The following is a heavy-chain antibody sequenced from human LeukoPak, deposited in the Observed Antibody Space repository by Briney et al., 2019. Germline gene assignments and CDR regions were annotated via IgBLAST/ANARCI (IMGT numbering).Heavy chain of an antibody. J-gene: IGHJ4*02. CDR3: ARRGCSSGWYGDGDFDY. D-gene: IGHD6-19*01. Sequence: SETLSLTCTVSGGSISSYYWSWIRQPPGKGLEWIGEINHSGSTNYNPSLKSRVTISVDTSKNRFSLKLSSVTAADTAVYYCARRGCSSGWYGDGDFDYWGQGTLVTVSS. V-gene: IGHV4-34*01. CDR2: INHSGST. CDR1: GGSISSYY.